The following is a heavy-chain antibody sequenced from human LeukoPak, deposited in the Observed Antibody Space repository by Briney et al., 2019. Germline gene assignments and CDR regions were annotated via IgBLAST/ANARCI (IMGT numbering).Heavy chain of an antibody. CDR1: GGSISSSSYY. Sequence: SETLSLTCTVSGGSISSSSYYWGWIRQPPGKGLEWIGSIYYSGSTYYNPSLKSRVTISVDTSKNQFSLKLSSVTAADTAVYYCARASPYSSGWYYLAEPLYYYMDVWGKGTTVTVSS. V-gene: IGHV4-39*07. D-gene: IGHD6-19*01. J-gene: IGHJ6*03. CDR3: ARASPYSSGWYYLAEPLYYYMDV. CDR2: IYYSGST.